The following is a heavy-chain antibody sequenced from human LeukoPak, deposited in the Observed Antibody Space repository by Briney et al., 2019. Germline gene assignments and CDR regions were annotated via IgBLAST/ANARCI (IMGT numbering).Heavy chain of an antibody. Sequence: GGSLRLSCAASGFIFSSYWMIWVRQAPGKGLEWVANIKPDGSEIYSVDSVKGRFTISRDNAKSSLYLQMNSLRAEDTAVYYCALSTVAAAGDDWGRGTLVTVSS. J-gene: IGHJ4*02. D-gene: IGHD2-2*01. V-gene: IGHV3-7*01. CDR2: IKPDGSEI. CDR1: GFIFSSYW. CDR3: ALSTVAAAGDD.